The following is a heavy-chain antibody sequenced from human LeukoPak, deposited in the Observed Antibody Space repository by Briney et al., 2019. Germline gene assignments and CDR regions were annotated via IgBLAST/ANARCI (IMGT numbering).Heavy chain of an antibody. CDR3: AGVAPQDYYFDY. V-gene: IGHV4-59*01. CDR2: IYYSGST. J-gene: IGHJ4*02. D-gene: IGHD2-15*01. CDR1: GGSISSYY. Sequence: SETLSLTCAVSGGSISSYYWSWIRQPPGKGLECIGYIYYSGSTNYNPSLKSRVTISVDTSKNQFSLKLSSVTAADTAVYYCAGVAPQDYYFDYWGQGTLVTVSS.